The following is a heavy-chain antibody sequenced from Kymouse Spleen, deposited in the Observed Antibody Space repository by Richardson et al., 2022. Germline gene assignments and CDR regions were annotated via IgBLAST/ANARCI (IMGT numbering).Heavy chain of an antibody. CDR2: ISGSGGST. J-gene: IGHJ6*02. V-gene: IGHV3-23*04. D-gene: IGHD6-19*01. Sequence: EVQLVESGGGLVQPGGSLRLSCAASGFTFSSYAMSWVRQAPGKGLEWVSAISGSGGSTYYADSVKGRFTISRDNSKNTLYLQMNSLRAEDTAVYYCARREIAVAGHVGYYYYYGMDVWGQGTTVTVSS. CDR3: ARREIAVAGHVGYYYYYGMDV. CDR1: GFTFSSYA.